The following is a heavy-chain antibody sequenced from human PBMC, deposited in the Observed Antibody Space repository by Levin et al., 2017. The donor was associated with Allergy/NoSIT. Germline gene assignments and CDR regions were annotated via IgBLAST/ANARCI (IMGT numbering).Heavy chain of an antibody. V-gene: IGHV3-53*01. Sequence: GGSLRLSCAASGFTVSSNYMSWVRQAPGKGLEWVSVIYSGGSTYYADSVKGRFTISRDNSKNTLYLQMNSLRAEDTAVYYCARDSNSGAYYYYGMDVWGQGTTVTVSS. CDR2: IYSGGST. D-gene: IGHD3-10*01. CDR3: ARDSNSGAYYYYGMDV. J-gene: IGHJ6*02. CDR1: GFTVSSNY.